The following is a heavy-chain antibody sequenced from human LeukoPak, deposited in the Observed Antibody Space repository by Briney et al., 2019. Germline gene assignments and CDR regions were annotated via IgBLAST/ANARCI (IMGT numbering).Heavy chain of an antibody. Sequence: GGSLRLSCTASGFTFGDYAMSWVRQAPGKGLEWGGFIRSKAYGGTTEYAASVKGRFTISRDDSKSIAYLQMNSLKTEDTAVYYCTRDGGFRPFDYWGQGTLVTVSS. V-gene: IGHV3-49*04. CDR2: IRSKAYGGTT. D-gene: IGHD3-10*01. CDR3: TRDGGFRPFDY. CDR1: GFTFGDYA. J-gene: IGHJ4*02.